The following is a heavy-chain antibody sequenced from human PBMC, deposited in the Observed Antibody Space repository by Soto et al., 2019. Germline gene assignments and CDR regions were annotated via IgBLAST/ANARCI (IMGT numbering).Heavy chain of an antibody. V-gene: IGHV4-59*01. CDR3: ARVAQPPLHYYYGMDV. CDR2: IYYSGST. CDR1: GGSIISYY. D-gene: IGHD5-18*01. Sequence: SETLCLTCTVSGGSIISYYWSWIRQPPGKGLEWIGYIYYSGSTNYNPSLKSRVTISVDTSKNQFSLKLSSVTAADTAVYYCARVAQPPLHYYYGMDVWGQGTTVT. J-gene: IGHJ6*02.